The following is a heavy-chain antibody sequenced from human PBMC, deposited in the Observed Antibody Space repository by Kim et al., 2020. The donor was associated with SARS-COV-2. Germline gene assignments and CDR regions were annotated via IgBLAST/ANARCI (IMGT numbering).Heavy chain of an antibody. J-gene: IGHJ5*02. D-gene: IGHD2-2*01. Sequence: SVKVSCKASGGTFSSYAISWVRQAPGQGLEWMGGIIPIFGTANYAQKFQGRVTITADESTSTAYMELSSLRSEDTAVYYCARDRTVYCSSTSCYHNWFDPWGQGTLVTVSS. CDR1: GGTFSSYA. CDR2: IIPIFGTA. CDR3: ARDRTVYCSSTSCYHNWFDP. V-gene: IGHV1-69*13.